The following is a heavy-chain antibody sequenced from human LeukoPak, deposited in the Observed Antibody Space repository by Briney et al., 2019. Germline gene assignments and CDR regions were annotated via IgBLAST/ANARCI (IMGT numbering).Heavy chain of an antibody. V-gene: IGHV4-59*08. CDR1: GGSVSSSY. CDR3: ARHGCISSDSYFDY. J-gene: IGHJ4*02. Sequence: PSQTLSLTRSVSGGSVSSSYWSWIRQSPGKGLEWIGYIHNSGRTNSNPSLKSRVTEFVDTSKEQVSLRLSSVTAADAAVYYCARHGCISSDSYFDYWGQGALVTVSS. D-gene: IGHD3-22*01. CDR2: IHNSGRT.